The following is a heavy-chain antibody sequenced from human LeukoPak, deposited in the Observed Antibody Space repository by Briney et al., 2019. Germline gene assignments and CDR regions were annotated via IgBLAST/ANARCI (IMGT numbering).Heavy chain of an antibody. CDR2: ISSSSSYI. V-gene: IGHV3-21*01. D-gene: IGHD3-16*01. J-gene: IGHJ4*02. CDR3: ARDGGSGNPVFVHDY. CDR1: GFTFSSYS. Sequence: PGGSLRLSCAASGFTFSSYSMNWVRQAPGKGLEWVSSISSSSSYIYYADSVKGRFTISRDNAKNSLYLQMNSLRAEDTAVYYCARDGGSGNPVFVHDYWGQGTLVTVS.